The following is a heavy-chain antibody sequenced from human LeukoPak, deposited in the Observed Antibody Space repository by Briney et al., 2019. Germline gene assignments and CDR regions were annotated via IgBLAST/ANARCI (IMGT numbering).Heavy chain of an antibody. CDR3: ARGTVTTLIIVSRAYYMDV. J-gene: IGHJ6*03. CDR1: GFTFSTYN. D-gene: IGHD4-11*01. Sequence: GGSLRLSCAASGFTFSTYNMNWVRQAPGKGLEWISYISSSSSIIYYADSVKGRFTISRDNAKNSLYLQMNSLRAEDTAVYYCARGTVTTLIIVSRAYYMDVWGKGTTVTVSS. CDR2: ISSSSSII. V-gene: IGHV3-48*01.